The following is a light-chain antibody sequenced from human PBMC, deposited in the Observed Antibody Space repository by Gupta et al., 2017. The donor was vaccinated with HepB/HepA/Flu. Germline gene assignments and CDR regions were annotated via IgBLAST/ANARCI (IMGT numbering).Light chain of an antibody. CDR3: QKYNSALGVT. J-gene: IGKJ3*01. V-gene: IGKV1-27*01. CDR1: QGITNY. Sequence: DIQMTQSPSSLSASVGDRVTFTCRASQGITNYLAWYQQKPGKVPKLLIYAASTLQSGVPSRFSGSGSGTDFTLTISSLQPEDVATYYCQKYNSALGVTFGPGTKVDIK. CDR2: AAS.